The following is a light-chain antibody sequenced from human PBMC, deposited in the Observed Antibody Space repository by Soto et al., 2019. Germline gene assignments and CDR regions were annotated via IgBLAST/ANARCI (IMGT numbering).Light chain of an antibody. Sequence: DIQMTQSPSSVSASVGDRLTITCRASQDIRSWLSWYQQKPGEAPKFLIYTASNLQSGVPSRFSGSGSGTYFTLTINSLQPEDFATYYWQQSYILPLTFGGGTKVDIK. J-gene: IGKJ4*01. CDR3: QQSYILPLT. V-gene: IGKV1-12*01. CDR1: QDIRSW. CDR2: TAS.